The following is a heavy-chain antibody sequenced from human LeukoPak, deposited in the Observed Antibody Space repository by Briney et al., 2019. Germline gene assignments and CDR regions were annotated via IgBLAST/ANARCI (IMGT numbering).Heavy chain of an antibody. CDR3: ARLTYSNNWYFRRGLDNWFDP. V-gene: IGHV4-39*07. Sequence: SETLSLTCTVSGGSISSSSYYWGWIRQPPGKGLEWIGSIYYSGSTYHNPSLKSRVTISVDTSKNQFSLKLSSVTAADTAVYYCARLTYSNNWYFRRGLDNWFDPWGQGTLVTVSS. J-gene: IGHJ5*02. CDR1: GGSISSSSYY. D-gene: IGHD6-13*01. CDR2: IYYSGST.